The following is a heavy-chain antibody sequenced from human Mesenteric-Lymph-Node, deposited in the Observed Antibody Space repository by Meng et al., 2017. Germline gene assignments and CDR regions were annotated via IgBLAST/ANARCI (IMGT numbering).Heavy chain of an antibody. CDR2: ISSGGGT. J-gene: IGHJ4*02. Sequence: VECGGGFVQPWGSLRLSCAASGFTFSSYAMSWVRQAPGKGLEWVSTISSGGGTYYADSVRGRFTISRDNSKNTLYLQMNSLTAEDTAVYYCAKYHTVTARYFDYWGQGTLVTVSS. CDR1: GFTFSSYA. V-gene: IGHV3-23*04. CDR3: AKYHTVTARYFDY. D-gene: IGHD4-17*01.